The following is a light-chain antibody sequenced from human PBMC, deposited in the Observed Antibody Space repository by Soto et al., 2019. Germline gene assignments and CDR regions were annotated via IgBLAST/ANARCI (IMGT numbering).Light chain of an antibody. CDR1: SSNIGAGCD. V-gene: IGLV1-40*01. Sequence: QSVLTQPPSLSGAPGQRVTISCTGSSSNIGAGCDVPCYQQGPDTAPQIIRYGKNNRPSGVPDRFSDSKSGTSPSLDIPGLQAEDEAEYYCQSYHSSLSGYVFGTGTKVTVL. J-gene: IGLJ1*01. CDR2: GKN. CDR3: QSYHSSLSGYV.